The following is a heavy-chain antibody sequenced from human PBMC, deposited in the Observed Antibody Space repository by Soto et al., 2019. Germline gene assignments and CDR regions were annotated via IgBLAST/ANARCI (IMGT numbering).Heavy chain of an antibody. CDR1: GYPFTNFY. CDR2: INPSGGST. CDR3: ARADYYGSSGYHLDY. D-gene: IGHD3-22*01. Sequence: QVQVAQSGAEVKRPGASVKVSCWASGYPFTNFYIHWVRQAPGQGLEWMGIINPSGGSTAYAQKLLGRVTMNRDTSTSTVYMEVSSLRSEDTAVYYCARADYYGSSGYHLDYWGQGTLVTVSS. J-gene: IGHJ4*02. V-gene: IGHV1-46*04.